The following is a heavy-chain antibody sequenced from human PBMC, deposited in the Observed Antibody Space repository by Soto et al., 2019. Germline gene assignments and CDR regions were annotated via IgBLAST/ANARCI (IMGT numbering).Heavy chain of an antibody. V-gene: IGHV3-30*18. CDR1: GFTFSSYG. CDR2: ISYDGSNK. J-gene: IGHJ4*02. CDR3: AKDGSITETIRGFDY. Sequence: QVQLVESGGGVVQPGRSLRLSCAASGFTFSSYGMHWVRQAPGKGLEWVAVISYDGSNKYYADSVKGRFTISRDNSKNTLYLQMNSLRAEDTAVYYCAKDGSITETIRGFDYWCQGTLVTVSS. D-gene: IGHD1-20*01.